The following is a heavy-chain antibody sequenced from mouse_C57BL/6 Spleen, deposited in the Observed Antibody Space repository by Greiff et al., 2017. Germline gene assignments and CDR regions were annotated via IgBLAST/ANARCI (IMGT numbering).Heavy chain of an antibody. V-gene: IGHV1-80*01. Sequence: VMLVESGAELVKPGASVKISCKASGYAFSSYWMNWVKQRPGKGLEWIGQIYPGDGDTNYNGKFKGKATLTADKSSSTAYMQLSSLTSEDSAVYFCARRTGYDAGGFAYWGQGTLVTVSA. CDR3: ARRTGYDAGGFAY. D-gene: IGHD2-2*01. CDR2: IYPGDGDT. CDR1: GYAFSSYW. J-gene: IGHJ3*01.